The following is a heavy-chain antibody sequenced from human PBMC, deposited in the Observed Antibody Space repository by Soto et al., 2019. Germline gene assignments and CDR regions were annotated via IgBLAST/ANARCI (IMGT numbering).Heavy chain of an antibody. CDR2: MNPNSGNT. CDR3: ARASKGYFSGGSCFSY. V-gene: IGHV1-8*01. Sequence: QVQLVQSGAEVKKPGASVKVSCKASGYTFTSYDINWVRQATGQGLEWMGWMNPNSGNTGYAQKFQGRVTMTRNTSISPAFMELSSLRSEDTAVYYCARASKGYFSGGSCFSYWGQGTLITVSS. D-gene: IGHD2-15*01. CDR1: GYTFTSYD. J-gene: IGHJ4*02.